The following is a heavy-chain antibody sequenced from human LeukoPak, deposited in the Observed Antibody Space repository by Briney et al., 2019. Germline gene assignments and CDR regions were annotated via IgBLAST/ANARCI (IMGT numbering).Heavy chain of an antibody. Sequence: GGSLRLTCAASRFTFSSYTMNWLRQAPGKGLEWVSSMSRSGDYIYYADSVKGRFIISRDNARNSLYLQTNSLRVEDTAVYYCARGAMVITRAFDYWGQGTLVTVSS. CDR3: ARGAMVITRAFDY. V-gene: IGHV3-21*01. J-gene: IGHJ4*02. CDR1: RFTFSSYT. D-gene: IGHD4/OR15-4a*01. CDR2: MSRSGDYI.